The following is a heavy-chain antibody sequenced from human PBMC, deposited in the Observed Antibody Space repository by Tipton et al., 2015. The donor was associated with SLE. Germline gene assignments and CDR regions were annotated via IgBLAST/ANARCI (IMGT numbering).Heavy chain of an antibody. V-gene: IGHV4-61*05. CDR1: GVSISSSSYY. CDR3: AKHRYWFDP. Sequence: TLSLTCTVSGVSISSSSYYWGWIRQSPGRGLEWIGYIYYSGSTNYNPSLKSRVTISVDTSKNQFSLKLSSVTAADTAVYYCAKHRYWFDPWGQGTLVTVSS. J-gene: IGHJ5*02. CDR2: IYYSGST.